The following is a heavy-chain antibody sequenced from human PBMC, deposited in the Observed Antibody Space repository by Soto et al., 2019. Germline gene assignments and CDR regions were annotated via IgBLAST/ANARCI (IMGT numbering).Heavy chain of an antibody. J-gene: IGHJ2*01. Sequence: QVQLVESGGGVVQPGRSLRLSCAASGFTFSSYGMHWVRQAPGKGLEWVAVISYDGSNKYYADSVKGRFTISRDNSKNTLYLQMNSLRAEDTAVYYCAKDHYTVTGNYWCFDLWGRGTLVTVSS. D-gene: IGHD4-17*01. CDR3: AKDHYTVTGNYWCFDL. V-gene: IGHV3-30*18. CDR2: ISYDGSNK. CDR1: GFTFSSYG.